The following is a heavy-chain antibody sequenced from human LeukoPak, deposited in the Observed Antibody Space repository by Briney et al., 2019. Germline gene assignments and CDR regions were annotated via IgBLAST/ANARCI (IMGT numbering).Heavy chain of an antibody. J-gene: IGHJ4*02. CDR3: ARDSQYYYDSSGDTPFDY. V-gene: IGHV3-48*04. Sequence: GGSLRLSCAASGFTFSSYSMNWVRQAPGKRLEWISYISRSSSTIYYADSVKGRFTISRDNAKNSLYLQMNSLRAEDTAVYYCARDSQYYYDSSGDTPFDYWGQGTLVTVSS. CDR2: ISRSSSTI. D-gene: IGHD3-22*01. CDR1: GFTFSSYS.